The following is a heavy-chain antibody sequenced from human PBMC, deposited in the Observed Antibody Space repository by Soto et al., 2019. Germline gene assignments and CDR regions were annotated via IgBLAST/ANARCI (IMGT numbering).Heavy chain of an antibody. D-gene: IGHD3-10*01. CDR2: IHAGNGDT. V-gene: IGHV1-3*01. CDR3: ARDHTDYHGSGRNYYYGVDV. CDR1: GYTFTAYA. J-gene: IGHJ6*02. Sequence: ASVKVSCKASGYTFTAYAIHWVRQAPGQRLEWMGRIHAGNGDTKYSQNFQGRVAISRDTSANTAYMELLSLRSEDTAMYYCARDHTDYHGSGRNYYYGVDVWGQGTTVTVYS.